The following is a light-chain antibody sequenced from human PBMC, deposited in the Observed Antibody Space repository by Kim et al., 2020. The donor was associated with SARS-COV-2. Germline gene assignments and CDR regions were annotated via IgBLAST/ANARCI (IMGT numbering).Light chain of an antibody. CDR2: TDD. CDR3: ATRDDSLDVWM. Sequence: GQRVTISCSGSSSNIGSNTVNWYQQFPGTAPQLLIDTDDRRPSGVSDRVSCSKSGTSASLAISALRSEDEADYYCATRDDSLDVWMFGGGTKLTVL. CDR1: SSNIGSNT. V-gene: IGLV1-44*01. J-gene: IGLJ3*02.